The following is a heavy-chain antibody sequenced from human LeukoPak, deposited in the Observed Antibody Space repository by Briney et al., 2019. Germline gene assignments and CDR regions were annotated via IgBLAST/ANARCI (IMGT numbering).Heavy chain of an antibody. CDR3: ARDIVVVPAGYFDY. CDR1: GFTFSSYA. V-gene: IGHV3-23*01. D-gene: IGHD2-2*01. J-gene: IGHJ4*02. CDR2: ISGSGGST. Sequence: EGSLRLSCAASGFTFSSYAMSWVRQAPGKGLEWVSAISGSGGSTYYADSVKGRFTISRDNSKNTLYLQMNSLRAEDTAVYYCARDIVVVPAGYFDYWGQGTLVTVSS.